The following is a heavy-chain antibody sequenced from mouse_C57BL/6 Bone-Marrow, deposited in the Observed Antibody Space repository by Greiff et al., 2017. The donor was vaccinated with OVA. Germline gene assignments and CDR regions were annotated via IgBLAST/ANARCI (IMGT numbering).Heavy chain of an antibody. CDR2: IHPNSGST. V-gene: IGHV1-64*01. CDR1: GYTFTSYW. Sequence: VKLQQPGAELVKPGASVKLSCKASGYTFTSYWMHWVKQRPGQGLEWIGMIHPNSGSTNYNEKFKSKATLTVDKSSSTAYMQLSSLTSEDSAVYYCARGITTVVAKDYWGQGTTLTVSS. CDR3: ARGITTVVAKDY. D-gene: IGHD1-1*01. J-gene: IGHJ2*01.